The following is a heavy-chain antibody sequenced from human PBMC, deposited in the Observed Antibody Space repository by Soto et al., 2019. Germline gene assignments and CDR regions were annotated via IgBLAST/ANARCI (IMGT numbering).Heavy chain of an antibody. D-gene: IGHD4-17*01. J-gene: IGHJ6*02. CDR3: AKDEVSRKYYGHSLDV. CDR1: GFTFSNYG. V-gene: IGHV3-33*03. Sequence: QVQLVESGGGLVQPGRSLRLSCVVSGFTFSNYGMHWVRQAPGKGLGWVADIWYDGSGQRYAGSVQGRFTISRDNSKNTLYLQINSLRVEDTAVYYCAKDEVSRKYYGHSLDVWGQGTTVTVSS. CDR2: IWYDGSGQ.